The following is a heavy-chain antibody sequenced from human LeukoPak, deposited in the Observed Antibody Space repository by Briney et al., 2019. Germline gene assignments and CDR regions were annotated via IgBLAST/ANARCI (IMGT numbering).Heavy chain of an antibody. CDR3: ARVAAASGAFDI. CDR2: ISGSGGST. CDR1: GFTFSTYG. J-gene: IGHJ3*02. V-gene: IGHV3-23*01. D-gene: IGHD6-13*01. Sequence: GGSLRLSCVASGFTFSTYGMSWVRQAPGKGLEWVSAISGSGGSTYYADSVKGRFTISRDNAKNTLYLQMNSLRAEDTAVYYCARVAAASGAFDIWGQGTMVTVSS.